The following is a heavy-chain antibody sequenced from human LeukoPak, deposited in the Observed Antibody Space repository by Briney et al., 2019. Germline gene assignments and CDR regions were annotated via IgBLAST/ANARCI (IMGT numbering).Heavy chain of an antibody. CDR3: VRETSSSAHY. CDR2: ISYSGRT. D-gene: IGHD6-6*01. CDR1: GGSMSSGDYY. J-gene: IGHJ4*02. Sequence: SETLSLTCTVSGGSMSSGDYYWAWVRQPPGKGLEWIGSISYSGRTFYKPSLTGRVAISIDASKSQFSLRLSSVTAADTAVYYCVRETSSSAHYWGQGTLVTVSS. V-gene: IGHV4-39*07.